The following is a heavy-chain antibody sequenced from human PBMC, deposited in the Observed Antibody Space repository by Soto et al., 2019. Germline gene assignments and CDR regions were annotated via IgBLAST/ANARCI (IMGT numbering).Heavy chain of an antibody. J-gene: IGHJ4*02. D-gene: IGHD2-15*01. V-gene: IGHV6-1*01. CDR3: ARDDLCSGDTCSSRNYFDS. CDR2: TYYRSKWYS. Sequence: PSQTLSLTCAISGDSVSSNSAAWNWIRLSPSRGLEWLGRTYYRSKWYSVYAPSVKSRISINPDTSKNQFSLQLNSVTPEDTAVYYCARDDLCSGDTCSSRNYFDSWGQGTLVTVSS. CDR1: GDSVSSNSAA.